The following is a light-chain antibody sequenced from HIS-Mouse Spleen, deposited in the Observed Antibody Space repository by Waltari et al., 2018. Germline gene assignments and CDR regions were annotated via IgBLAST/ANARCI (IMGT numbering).Light chain of an antibody. CDR1: NIGSKS. V-gene: IGLV3-21*02. Sequence: SYVLTQPPSVSVAPGQTARITCGGNNIGSKSVHWYQQKPGQAPVLVVYDDSDRPYGIPGRFAGSNSGNTATRTISRVEAGDEADYYWQVWDSSSDLHVFGTGTKVTVL. CDR3: QVWDSSSDLHV. J-gene: IGLJ1*01. CDR2: DDS.